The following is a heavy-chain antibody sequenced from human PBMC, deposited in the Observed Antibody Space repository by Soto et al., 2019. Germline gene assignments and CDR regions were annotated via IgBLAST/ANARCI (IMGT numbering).Heavy chain of an antibody. CDR3: ARDQGVVVVPAAAYYYYYGMDV. Sequence: QVQLVQSGAEVKKPGASVKVSCKASGYTFTGYYMHWVRQAPGQGLEWMGWINPNSGGTNYAQKCQGRVTMTRDTSISTAYMELSRLRSDDTAVYYCARDQGVVVVPAAAYYYYYGMDVWGQGTTVTVSS. CDR1: GYTFTGYY. J-gene: IGHJ6*02. D-gene: IGHD2-2*01. V-gene: IGHV1-2*02. CDR2: INPNSGGT.